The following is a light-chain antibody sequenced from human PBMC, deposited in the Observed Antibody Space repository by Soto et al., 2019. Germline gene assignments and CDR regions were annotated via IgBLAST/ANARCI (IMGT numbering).Light chain of an antibody. CDR1: SSDIGAYDY. CDR3: GSFTKSSTLV. V-gene: IGLV2-14*01. CDR2: EVS. J-gene: IGLJ1*01. Sequence: QSALTQPASVSGSPGQSITVSCTGTSSDIGAYDYVSWYQQHPGKAPKLIIYEVSNRPSGVSSRFSASKSGNTASLTISGLQAEDEADYYCGSFTKSSTLVFATGTKLTV.